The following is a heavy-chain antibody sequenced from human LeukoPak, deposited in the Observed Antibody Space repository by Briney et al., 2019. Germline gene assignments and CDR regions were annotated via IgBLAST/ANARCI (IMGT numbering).Heavy chain of an antibody. V-gene: IGHV3-30*03. CDR1: GFTFSTFR. Sequence: GGSLRLSCTASGFTFSTFRMYWVRQAPGKGLEWVALISDDGTNKYYADSIKGRLTISRDNSKNTLYLQMNSLRAEDTAVYYCAREGPDDAFDIWGQGTMVTVSS. J-gene: IGHJ3*02. CDR2: ISDDGTNK. CDR3: AREGPDDAFDI.